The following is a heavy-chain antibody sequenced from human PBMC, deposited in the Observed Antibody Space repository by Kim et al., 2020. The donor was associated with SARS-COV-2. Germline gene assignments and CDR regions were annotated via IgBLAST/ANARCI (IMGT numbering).Heavy chain of an antibody. D-gene: IGHD4-17*01. CDR3: ARVHIYGDHPPYYYYGMDV. J-gene: IGHJ6*02. CDR2: INPSGGST. Sequence: ASVKVSCKASGYTFTSYYMHWVRQAPGQGLEWMGIINPSGGSTSYAQKFQGRVTMTRDTSTSTVYMELSSLRSEDTAVYYCARVHIYGDHPPYYYYGMDVWGQGTTVTVSS. V-gene: IGHV1-46*01. CDR1: GYTFTSYY.